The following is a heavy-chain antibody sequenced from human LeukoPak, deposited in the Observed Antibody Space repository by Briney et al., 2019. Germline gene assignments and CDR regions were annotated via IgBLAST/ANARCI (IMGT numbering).Heavy chain of an antibody. D-gene: IGHD3-10*01. J-gene: IGHJ4*02. CDR3: AKGGGYYGSGSSIDY. CDR2: ISGCGGST. Sequence: GGSLRLSCAASGFTFSSYAMSWVRQAPGKGLEWVSAISGCGGSTYYADSVKGRFTISRDNSKNTLYLQMNSLRAEDTAVYYCAKGGGYYGSGSSIDYWGQGTLVTVSS. V-gene: IGHV3-23*01. CDR1: GFTFSSYA.